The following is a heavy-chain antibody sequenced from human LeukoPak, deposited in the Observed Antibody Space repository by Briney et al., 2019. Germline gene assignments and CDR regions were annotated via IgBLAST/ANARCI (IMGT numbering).Heavy chain of an antibody. J-gene: IGHJ4*02. D-gene: IGHD2-2*01. Sequence: SETLSLTCAVYGGSFSGYYWSWIRQPPGKGLEWIGEINHSGSTNYNPSLKSRVTISVDTSKNQFSLKLSSVTAADTAVYYCARVLKDIVVVPAAMHIFDYWGQGTLVTVSS. CDR1: GGSFSGYY. CDR3: ARVLKDIVVVPAAMHIFDY. CDR2: INHSGST. V-gene: IGHV4-34*01.